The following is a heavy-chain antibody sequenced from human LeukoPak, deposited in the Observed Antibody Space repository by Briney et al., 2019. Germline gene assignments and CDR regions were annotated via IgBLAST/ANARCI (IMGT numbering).Heavy chain of an antibody. J-gene: IGHJ4*02. Sequence: SETLSLTCTVSGGSISSSSYYWGWIRQPPRKGLEWIGEINDSGTTNYNPSLKSRVTMSVDTSMNQFSLKLRSVTAADTALYYCARPGNYNYGGSDRYYFNYWGQGMLVTVPS. D-gene: IGHD4-23*01. CDR1: GGSISSSSYY. CDR2: INDSGTT. V-gene: IGHV4-39*07. CDR3: ARPGNYNYGGSDRYYFNY.